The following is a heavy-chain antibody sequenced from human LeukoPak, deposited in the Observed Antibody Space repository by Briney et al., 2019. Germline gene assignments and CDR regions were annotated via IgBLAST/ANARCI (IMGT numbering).Heavy chain of an antibody. CDR2: ISAYNGNT. J-gene: IGHJ4*02. CDR1: GYTFSIYG. D-gene: IGHD6-19*01. CDR3: ARDRGAAVAAPFGY. V-gene: IGHV1-18*01. Sequence: ASVKVSCKASGYTFSIYGITWVRQAPGQGLEWMGWISAYNGNTNYAQKLQGRVTMTTDTSTSTAYMELRSLRSDDTAVYYCARDRGAAVAAPFGYGGQGTLVTVSS.